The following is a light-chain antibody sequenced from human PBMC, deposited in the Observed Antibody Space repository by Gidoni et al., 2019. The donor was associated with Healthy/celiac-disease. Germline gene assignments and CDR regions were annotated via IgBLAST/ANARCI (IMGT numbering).Light chain of an antibody. CDR3: QVWDSSSDHVV. CDR2: DDS. Sequence: SYVLTQPPSVSVAPGQTARITCGGNNSGSKSVHWYQQKPGQAPVLVVDDDSDRPSGIPERSSGTTSGNTATLTISRVEAGDEADYYCQVWDSSSDHVVFGGGTKLTVL. CDR1: NSGSKS. J-gene: IGLJ2*01. V-gene: IGLV3-21*02.